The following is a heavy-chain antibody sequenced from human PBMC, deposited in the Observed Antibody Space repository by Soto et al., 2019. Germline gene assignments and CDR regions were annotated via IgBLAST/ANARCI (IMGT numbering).Heavy chain of an antibody. V-gene: IGHV3-66*01. Sequence: PGGSLRLSCVVSEFGVSNNFMTWVRQAPGKGLEWVSRIYSGGGTSYADTVKGRFTISRDNSKNTLYLQMNSLRAEDTAVYYCARDRGYCSGGSCYSGEFWFDPWGQGTLVTVSS. D-gene: IGHD2-15*01. J-gene: IGHJ5*02. CDR3: ARDRGYCSGGSCYSGEFWFDP. CDR1: EFGVSNNF. CDR2: IYSGGGT.